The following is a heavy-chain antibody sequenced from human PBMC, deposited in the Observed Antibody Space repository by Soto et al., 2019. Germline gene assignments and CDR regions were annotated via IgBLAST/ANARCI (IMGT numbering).Heavy chain of an antibody. CDR2: ISSSTSYI. V-gene: IGHV3-21*01. D-gene: IGHD2-2*01. Sequence: EVQLVESGGGLVKPGGSLRLSCAASGFTFSNYSMNWVHQAPGKGLEWVSSISSSTSYIYYADSVKGRFTISRDNAKNSRYRQMRSLRAEDTAVYYCAGGRGYYTSPFDYWGQGTLVTVSS. CDR1: GFTFSNYS. CDR3: AGGRGYYTSPFDY. J-gene: IGHJ4*02.